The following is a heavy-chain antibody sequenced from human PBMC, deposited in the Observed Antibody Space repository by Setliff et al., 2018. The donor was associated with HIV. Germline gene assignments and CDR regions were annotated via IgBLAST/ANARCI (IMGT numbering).Heavy chain of an antibody. CDR3: ARQTATGTSATFDS. CDR1: GASITSHN. J-gene: IGHJ4*02. CDR2: THASGTT. D-gene: IGHD2-21*02. V-gene: IGHV4-4*07. Sequence: PSETLSLTCSVSGASITSHNWGWIRQPAGEGLEWIGRTHASGTTQCEPSLKNRCSMSIDTSKNQFSLKLSSVTAADTAVYYCARQTATGTSATFDSWGQGSLVTVSS.